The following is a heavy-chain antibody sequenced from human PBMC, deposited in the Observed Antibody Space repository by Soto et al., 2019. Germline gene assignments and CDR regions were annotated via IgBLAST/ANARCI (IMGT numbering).Heavy chain of an antibody. D-gene: IGHD3-10*02. V-gene: IGHV3-30*02. CDR2: MSYDGSDT. CDR1: GFIFSNNG. J-gene: IGHJ4*02. Sequence: GGSLRLSCVGSGFIFSNNGMHWVRQTPGKGLEWVAFMSYDGSDTFYADSVKGRFTISRDNSKNPLFLHMSNLRAEDTAMYYCTIVRVADSALDHWGQGPLVPVSS. CDR3: TIVRVADSALDH.